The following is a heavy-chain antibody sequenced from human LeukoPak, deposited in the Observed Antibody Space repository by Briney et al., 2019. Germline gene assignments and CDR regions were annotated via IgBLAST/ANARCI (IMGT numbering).Heavy chain of an antibody. D-gene: IGHD1-26*01. CDR2: IYYSGST. CDR1: GGSISSYY. V-gene: IGHV4-59*08. CDR3: ARRYSGSYFVAFDI. Sequence: SETLSLTCTVSGGSISSYYWSWIRQPPGKGLEWIGYIYYSGSTNYNPSLKSRVTMSVDTSKNQFSLKLSSVTAADTAVYYCARRYSGSYFVAFDIWGQGTMVTVSS. J-gene: IGHJ3*02.